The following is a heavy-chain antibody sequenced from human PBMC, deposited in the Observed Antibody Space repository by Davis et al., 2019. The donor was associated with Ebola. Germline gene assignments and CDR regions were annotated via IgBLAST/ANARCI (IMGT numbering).Heavy chain of an antibody. V-gene: IGHV1-69*05. J-gene: IGHJ4*02. CDR2: IIPMFGTT. CDR1: GYTFTSYG. D-gene: IGHD5-12*01. Sequence: SVKVSCKASGYTFTSYGISWVRQAPGQGLEWMGGIIPMFGTTDYAQNFQGRVAITRDTSASTAFMELSSLRSQDTAVYYCARPHPDDSGYDWGYFDHWGQGTPVTVSS. CDR3: ARPHPDDSGYDWGYFDH.